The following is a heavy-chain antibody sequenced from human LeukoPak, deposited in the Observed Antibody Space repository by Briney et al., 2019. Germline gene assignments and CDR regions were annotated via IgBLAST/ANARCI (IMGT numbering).Heavy chain of an antibody. CDR2: IYTSGST. CDR1: GGSISSGSYY. V-gene: IGHV4-61*02. Sequence: SETLSLTCTVSGGSISSGSYYWSWIRQPAGKGLEWIGRIYTSGSTNYNPSLKSRVTISVDTSKNQFSLKLSSVTAADTAVYYCARDTYGSRSYTYFDYWGQGTLDTVSS. J-gene: IGHJ4*02. D-gene: IGHD3-10*01. CDR3: ARDTYGSRSYTYFDY.